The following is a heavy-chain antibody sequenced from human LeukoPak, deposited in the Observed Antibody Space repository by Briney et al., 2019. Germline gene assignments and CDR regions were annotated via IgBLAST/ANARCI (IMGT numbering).Heavy chain of an antibody. CDR3: ARIADYLTTTNCHPYFAY. V-gene: IGHV1-18*01. CDR2: MNPYNGDT. CDR1: GYTFTMYS. D-gene: IGHD2-2*01. J-gene: IGHJ4*02. Sequence: ASVTVSCQASGYTFTMYSISWVGQAPGQGLEWMGWMNPYNGDTNNAQKLQGRATMTTPTTTTTAHMELRSLRSDDTAVYYCARIADYLTTTNCHPYFAYWGQGTLVTVPS.